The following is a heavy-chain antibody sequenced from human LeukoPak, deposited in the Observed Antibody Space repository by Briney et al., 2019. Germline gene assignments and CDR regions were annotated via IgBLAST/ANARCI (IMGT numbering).Heavy chain of an antibody. CDR3: GRRGAGWFDP. Sequence: SETLSLTCTVSGGSLSHYYWSWIRQPPGKGLEWIGYIYYLGSTNYSPSLKSRVTISIDTSKKQFSLKLNSVTAAATAVYYCGRRGAGWFDPWGQGTLVTVSS. CDR1: GGSLSHYY. CDR2: IYYLGST. D-gene: IGHD6-19*01. J-gene: IGHJ5*02. V-gene: IGHV4-59*08.